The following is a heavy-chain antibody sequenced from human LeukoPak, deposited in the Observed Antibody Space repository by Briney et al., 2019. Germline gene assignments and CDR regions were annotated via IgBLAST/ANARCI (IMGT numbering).Heavy chain of an antibody. CDR2: IDWDDDK. J-gene: IGHJ6*03. CDR3: AREKAAAHNSYYYYYMDV. V-gene: IGHV2-70*04. D-gene: IGHD6-13*01. Sequence: SGPALVKPTQTLTLTCTFSGFSLSTSGMRVSWIRQPPGKALEWLARIDWDDDKFYSTSLKTRLTISKDTSKNQVVLTMTNMDPVDTATYYCAREKAAAHNSYYYYYMDVWGKGTTVTVSS. CDR1: GFSLSTSGMR.